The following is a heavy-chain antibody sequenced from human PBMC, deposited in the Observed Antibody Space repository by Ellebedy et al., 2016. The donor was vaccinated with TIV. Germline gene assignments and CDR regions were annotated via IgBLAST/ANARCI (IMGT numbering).Heavy chain of an antibody. D-gene: IGHD3-10*01. CDR3: ARDSGSYYRFDE. Sequence: SETLSLTXTVSGGSISSFYWSWIRQAPGKGLEWIGYIYYSGNSNYNPSLKSRATISIDTSKNQFSLKLTSVTAADTAVYYCARDSGSYYRFDEWGQGTLVTVSS. CDR2: IYYSGNS. J-gene: IGHJ4*02. CDR1: GGSISSFY. V-gene: IGHV4-59*01.